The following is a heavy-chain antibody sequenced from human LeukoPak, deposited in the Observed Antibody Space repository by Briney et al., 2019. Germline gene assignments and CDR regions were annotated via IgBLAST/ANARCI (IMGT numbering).Heavy chain of an antibody. Sequence: GASMKVSCKSFGFTFTDHYIHWVRQAPGQGLEWMGYIGPHSTFTSSPQEFQGRVTMTRDTSMTTAYMELTRLTPDDTAVYYCVREGEGPLSKDFDYWGQGTLVTVSS. J-gene: IGHJ4*02. V-gene: IGHV1-2*02. CDR1: GFTFTDHY. D-gene: IGHD2/OR15-2a*01. CDR2: IGPHSTFT. CDR3: VREGEGPLSKDFDY.